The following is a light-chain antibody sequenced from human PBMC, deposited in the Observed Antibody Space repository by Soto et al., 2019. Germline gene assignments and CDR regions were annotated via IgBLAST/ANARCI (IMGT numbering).Light chain of an antibody. J-gene: IGKJ1*01. CDR2: GAS. V-gene: IGKV3-15*01. CDR3: QHYCYWLRT. Sequence: EIVMTQSPATLSVSPGERATLSCRASQSVSSNLAWYQHKPGQAPRLLIYGASTRATGIPARFSGSGSGTEFTLTISSLQSEDFAVYYCQHYCYWLRTFVQGTKVEIK. CDR1: QSVSSN.